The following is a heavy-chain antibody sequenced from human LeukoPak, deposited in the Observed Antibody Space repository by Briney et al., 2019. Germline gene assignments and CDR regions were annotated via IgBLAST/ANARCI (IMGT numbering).Heavy chain of an antibody. V-gene: IGHV3-23*01. CDR2: ISGSGGST. D-gene: IGHD3-10*01. CDR3: AKASDYYGSGSYFDY. CDR1: GFTFSSYA. Sequence: GGSLRLSCAASGFTFSSYAMSWVRQAPGKGLEWVSAISGSGGSTYYADSVKGRFTISRDNSKNTLYLQMNSLRAEDTAVYYCAKASDYYGSGSYFDYWGQGTLVTVSS. J-gene: IGHJ4*02.